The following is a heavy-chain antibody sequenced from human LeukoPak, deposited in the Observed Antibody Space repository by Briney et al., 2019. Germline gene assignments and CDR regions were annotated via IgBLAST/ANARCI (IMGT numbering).Heavy chain of an antibody. CDR1: GFTFSDYY. V-gene: IGHV3-11*01. CDR2: ISSSGSTI. Sequence: RSLRLSCAASGFTFSDYYMSWIRQAPGKGLEWVSYISSSGSTIYYADSVKGRFTISRDNTKNSLYLQMNSLRAEDTDVYYCARNLGGQPVFWFDPWGQGTLVTVSS. D-gene: IGHD3-16*01. J-gene: IGHJ5*02. CDR3: ARNLGGQPVFWFDP.